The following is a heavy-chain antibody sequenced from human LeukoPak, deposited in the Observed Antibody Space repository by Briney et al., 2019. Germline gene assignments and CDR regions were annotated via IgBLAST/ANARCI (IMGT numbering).Heavy chain of an antibody. D-gene: IGHD3-22*01. V-gene: IGHV3-30*04. CDR1: GFTFSSYA. CDR3: ATYYYDSSGYSDAFDI. CDR2: ISYDGSNK. Sequence: PGGSLRLSCAASGFTFSSYAMHWVRQAPGKGLKWVAVISYDGSNKYYADSVKGQFTISRDNSKNTLYLQMNSLRAEDTAVYYCATYYYDSSGYSDAFDIWGQGTMVTVSS. J-gene: IGHJ3*02.